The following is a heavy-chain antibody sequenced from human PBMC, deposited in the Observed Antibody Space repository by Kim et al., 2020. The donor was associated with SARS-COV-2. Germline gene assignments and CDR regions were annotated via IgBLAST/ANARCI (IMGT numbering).Heavy chain of an antibody. V-gene: IGHV3-64D*06. CDR1: GFSFSSSA. CDR3: LREMRD. Sequence: GGSLRLSCSASGFSFSSSAMDWVRQAPGKGLEFVSGILTNGGDTYYADSVKGRFTVSRDNSKSTLYLQMRSLGPADTALYYFLREMRDWGQRTLVTVSS. CDR2: ILTNGGDT. J-gene: IGHJ4*02.